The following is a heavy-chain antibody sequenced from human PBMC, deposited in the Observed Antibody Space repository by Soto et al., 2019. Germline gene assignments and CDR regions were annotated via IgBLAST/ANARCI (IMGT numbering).Heavy chain of an antibody. CDR2: IFYSGST. CDR1: GVSISGYY. CDR3: ESCYYGPGFDP. V-gene: IGHV4-59*12. Sequence: QVQLQESGPGLVKPSETLSLTCSVSGVSISGYYCSWIRQPPGKGLEWIGWIFYSGSTTYNPSIKSRVTLSVDTSKRQGSLKLRSVTGADTAVFFCESCYYGPGFDPWGQGTMVTVSS. D-gene: IGHD3-10*01. J-gene: IGHJ5*02.